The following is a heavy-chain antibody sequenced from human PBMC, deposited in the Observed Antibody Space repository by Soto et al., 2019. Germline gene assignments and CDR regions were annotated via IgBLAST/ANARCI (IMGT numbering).Heavy chain of an antibody. V-gene: IGHV5-51*01. D-gene: IGHD1-26*01. J-gene: IGHJ3*02. Sequence: GESLKISCKGSGYSFTSYWIGWVRQMPGKGLEWMGIIYPGDSDTRYSPSFQGQVTISADKSISTAYLQWSSLKASDTAMYYCARPPPATGATRDDAFDIWGQGTMVTVSS. CDR1: GYSFTSYW. CDR3: ARPPPATGATRDDAFDI. CDR2: IYPGDSDT.